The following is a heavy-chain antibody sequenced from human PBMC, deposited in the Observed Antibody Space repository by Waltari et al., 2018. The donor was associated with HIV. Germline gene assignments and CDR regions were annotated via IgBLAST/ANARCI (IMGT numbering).Heavy chain of an antibody. D-gene: IGHD1-26*01. V-gene: IGHV4-39*01. J-gene: IGHJ4*02. CDR1: GGSISSSSCY. CDR2: CSYSGTT. Sequence: QLQLQESGPGLVKPSETLSLTCTVSGGSISSSSCYWGWIRQPPGKGLEWIGSCSYSGTTYYNPSLKSRVTISVDTSKNQFSLKLSSVTAADTAVYYCARQTTPPTTLIDYWGQGTLVTVSS. CDR3: ARQTTPPTTLIDY.